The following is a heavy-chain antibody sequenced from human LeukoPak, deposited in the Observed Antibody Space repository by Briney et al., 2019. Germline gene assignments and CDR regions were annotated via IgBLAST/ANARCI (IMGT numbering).Heavy chain of an antibody. Sequence: PGGSLRLSCAASGFTFSNAWMSWVRQAPGKGLEWVGRIKSKTDGGTTDYAAPVKGRFTISRDDSENTLYLQMNSLKTEDTAVYYCTTEGEDSGSYYSRYWGQGTLVTVSS. J-gene: IGHJ4*02. V-gene: IGHV3-15*01. CDR1: GFTFSNAW. D-gene: IGHD1-26*01. CDR2: IKSKTDGGTT. CDR3: TTEGEDSGSYYSRY.